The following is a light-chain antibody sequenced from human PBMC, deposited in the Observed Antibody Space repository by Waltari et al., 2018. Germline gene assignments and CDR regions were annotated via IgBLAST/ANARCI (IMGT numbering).Light chain of an antibody. Sequence: EIVLTQSPGTLSLSPWERATLSCRASQSVSSSYLAWYQQKPGQAPRLLIYAASSRATGSPDRFSGTGSGTDFTLTISRLEPEDFAVYYCQQFGSSPSITFGQGTRLEIK. CDR1: QSVSSSY. J-gene: IGKJ5*01. V-gene: IGKV3-20*01. CDR3: QQFGSSPSIT. CDR2: AAS.